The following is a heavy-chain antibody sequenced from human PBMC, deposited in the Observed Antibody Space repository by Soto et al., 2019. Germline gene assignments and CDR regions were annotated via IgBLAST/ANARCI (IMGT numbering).Heavy chain of an antibody. CDR3: AGAYSGSYPGLFDY. Sequence: QVQLQESGPGLVKPSETLSLTCTVSGGSSSSYYWSWIRQPPGKGLEWIGYIYYRGTTNYNHSLKSRVTISEDTSKNQGSLKLNAVTAADTAVYYCAGAYSGSYPGLFDYWGQGTLVTVSS. D-gene: IGHD1-26*01. J-gene: IGHJ4*02. V-gene: IGHV4-59*01. CDR1: GGSSSSYY. CDR2: IYYRGTT.